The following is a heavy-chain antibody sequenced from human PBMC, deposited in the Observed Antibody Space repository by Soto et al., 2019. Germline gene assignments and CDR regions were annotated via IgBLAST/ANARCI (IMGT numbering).Heavy chain of an antibody. CDR2: IKSKTDGGTT. Sequence: GGSMRLSFSASVFPFSNACMNWVRQAPGKGLEWVGRIKSKTDGGTTDYAAPVKGRFTISRDDSKNTLYLQMNSLKTEDTAVYYCTTNIKEAGRENYYYYYGMDVWGQGTTVTVSS. V-gene: IGHV3-15*07. CDR3: TTNIKEAGRENYYYYYGMDV. J-gene: IGHJ6*02. D-gene: IGHD6-13*01. CDR1: VFPFSNAC.